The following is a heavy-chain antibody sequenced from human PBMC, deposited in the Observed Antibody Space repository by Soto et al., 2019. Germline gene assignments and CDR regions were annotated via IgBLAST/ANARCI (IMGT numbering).Heavy chain of an antibody. CDR1: GYSFTSYW. V-gene: IGHV5-10-1*01. CDR3: ARRKSKGVSIYGMDV. CDR2: IDPSDSYT. D-gene: IGHD2-8*01. J-gene: IGHJ6*04. Sequence: GESLKISCKGSGYSFTSYWISWVRQMPGKGLERMGRIDPSDSYTNYSPSFQGHVTISADKSISTAYLQWSSLKASDTAMYYCARRKSKGVSIYGMDVWGKGTTGTV.